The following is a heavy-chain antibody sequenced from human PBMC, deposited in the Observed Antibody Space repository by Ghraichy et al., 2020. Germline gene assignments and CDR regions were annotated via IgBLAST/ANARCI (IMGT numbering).Heavy chain of an antibody. CDR1: GASISSSKW. J-gene: IGHJ4*02. D-gene: IGHD1-26*01. CDR3: AREGRVVGPTTPTSFDY. CDR2: IYHSGIT. Sequence: GSLSLTCTVSGASISSSKWWSWVRQFPGKGLEWIGDIYHSGITNYNPSLKSRVIISVDNSKNQFSLNLTSVTAADMAVYYCAREGRVVGPTTPTSFDYWGQGTLVIVSS. V-gene: IGHV4-4*02.